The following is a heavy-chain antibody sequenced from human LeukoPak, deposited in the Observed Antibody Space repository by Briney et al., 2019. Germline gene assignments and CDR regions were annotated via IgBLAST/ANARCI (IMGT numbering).Heavy chain of an antibody. J-gene: IGHJ5*02. D-gene: IGHD5-12*01. CDR1: GYTFTSYG. CDR2: INPSGDNT. CDR3: ARDNSVGDSAWWFDP. Sequence: ASVKVSCKASGYTFTSYGISWVRQAPGQGLEWMGIINPSGDNTWYAQKFQGRVTMTRDMATSTDYMEVSSLRSEDTAVYYCARDNSVGDSAWWFDPWGQGTLVTVSS. V-gene: IGHV1-46*01.